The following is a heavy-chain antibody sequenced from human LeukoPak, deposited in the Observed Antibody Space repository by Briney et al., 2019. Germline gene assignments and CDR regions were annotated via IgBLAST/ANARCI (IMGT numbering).Heavy chain of an antibody. J-gene: IGHJ4*02. CDR1: NDSFSNYY. D-gene: IGHD5-12*01. V-gene: IGHV4-59*01. CDR2: VYYTDKT. Sequence: SETLSLTCTVSNDSFSNYYWTWIRQSPGKALEWIGYVYYTDKTHYNPSLKSRVFISADTSKNQFSLKLSSVTAADTAVYYCARAKRGYSGYDLYYFDYWGQGTLVTVSS. CDR3: ARAKRGYSGYDLYYFDY.